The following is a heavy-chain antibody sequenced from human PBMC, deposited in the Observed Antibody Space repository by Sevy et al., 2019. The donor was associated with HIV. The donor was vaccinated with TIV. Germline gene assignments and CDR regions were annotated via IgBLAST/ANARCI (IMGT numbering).Heavy chain of an antibody. Sequence: ASVKVSCKASGYTFTSYGISWVRQAPGQGLEWMGWISAYNGNTNYAQKLQGRVTMTTDTSTSTAYMELRSLRSDDTAVYYCAGVECRGGDCYEFDYWGQGTLVTVSS. CDR2: ISAYNGNT. CDR3: AGVECRGGDCYEFDY. J-gene: IGHJ4*02. V-gene: IGHV1-18*01. CDR1: GYTFTSYG. D-gene: IGHD2-21*02.